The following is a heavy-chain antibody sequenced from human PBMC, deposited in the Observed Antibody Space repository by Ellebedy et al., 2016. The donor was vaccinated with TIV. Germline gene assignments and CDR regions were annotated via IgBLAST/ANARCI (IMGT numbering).Heavy chain of an antibody. CDR3: ASSTTTPGAFDY. J-gene: IGHJ4*02. D-gene: IGHD1-1*01. Sequence: GGSLRLSCAASGFTFSSYWMHWVRQAPGKGLEWVSVIYGGGSTSYADSVTGRFTISRDISKNTLYLQMNSLRAEDTAVYYCASSTTTPGAFDYWGQGALVTVSS. V-gene: IGHV3-53*01. CDR2: IYGGGST. CDR1: GFTFSSYW.